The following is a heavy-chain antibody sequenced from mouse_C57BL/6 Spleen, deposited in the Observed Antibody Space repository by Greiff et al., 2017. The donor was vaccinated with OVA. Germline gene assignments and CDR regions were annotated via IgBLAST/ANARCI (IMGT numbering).Heavy chain of an antibody. CDR2: ISSGSSTI. Sequence: EVKLVESGGGLVKPGGSLKLSCAASGFTFSDYGMHWVRQAPEKGLEWVAYISSGSSTIYYADTVKGRFTISRDNAKNTLFLQMTSLRSEDTAMYYCARGPSYYDYDGGFAYWGQGTLVTVSA. V-gene: IGHV5-17*01. D-gene: IGHD2-4*01. CDR1: GFTFSDYG. J-gene: IGHJ3*01. CDR3: ARGPSYYDYDGGFAY.